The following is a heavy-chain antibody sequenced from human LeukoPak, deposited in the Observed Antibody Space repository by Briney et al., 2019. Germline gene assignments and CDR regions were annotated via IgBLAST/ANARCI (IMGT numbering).Heavy chain of an antibody. CDR3: ARKQGGSWYYYYMDV. CDR1: GFTFNNYA. V-gene: IGHV3-23*01. D-gene: IGHD6-13*01. CDR2: ITGSGGST. J-gene: IGHJ6*03. Sequence: PGGSLSLSCAASGFTFNNYATSWVSHAPGKGLEWVSNITGSGGSTYSADSVKGRLTITRDNSKNTLYLQMNRLRADDTALYYCARKQGGSWYYYYMDVWGKGTTVTVSS.